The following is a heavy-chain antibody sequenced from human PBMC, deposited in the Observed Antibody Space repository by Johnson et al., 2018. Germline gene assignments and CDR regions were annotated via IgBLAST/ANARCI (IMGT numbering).Heavy chain of an antibody. CDR1: EFTFSTYW. V-gene: IGHV3-7*03. CDR3: VRGLGGYGSQSHRYRDGY. CDR2: IHDGGNYI. D-gene: IGHD3-10*01. J-gene: IGHJ4*02. Sequence: EVQLLESGGGLVQPGRSLGLSCVASEFTFSTYWMGWVRQAPGKGLEWVASIHDGGNYISYVDSVKGRFTISRDNTKNSLYLQMSSLRDEDTAMYYCVRGLGGYGSQSHRYRDGYWGQGTLGTGSS.